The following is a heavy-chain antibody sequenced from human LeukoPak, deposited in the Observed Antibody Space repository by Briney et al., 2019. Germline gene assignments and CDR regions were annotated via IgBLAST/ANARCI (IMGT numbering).Heavy chain of an antibody. J-gene: IGHJ4*02. D-gene: IGHD6-19*01. CDR3: ADHSSAWNAFDY. Sequence: PGGSLRLSCATSGFIFSSYSMNWVRQAPGKGLEWVSSISSSSSYIYHADSVKGRFTISRDNAKNSLYLQMNSLRAEDTAVYYCADHSSAWNAFDYWGQGTLVTVSS. CDR1: GFIFSSYS. CDR2: ISSSSSYI. V-gene: IGHV3-21*04.